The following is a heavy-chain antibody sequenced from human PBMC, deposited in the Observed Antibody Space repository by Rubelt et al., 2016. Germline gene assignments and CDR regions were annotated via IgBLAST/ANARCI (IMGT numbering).Heavy chain of an antibody. CDR2: IYYSGST. CDR3: ARYQYSSGWRGYYYGMDV. CDR1: GGSISSSSYY. V-gene: IGHV4-39*01. J-gene: IGHJ6*02. Sequence: QLQLQESGPGLVKPSETLSLTCTVSGGSISSSSYYWGWIRQPPGKGREWIGSIYYSGSTYYNPFLKCRVTISVDTSKNQVSLKLSSVTAADTAVYYCARYQYSSGWRGYYYGMDVWGQGTTVTVSS. D-gene: IGHD6-19*01.